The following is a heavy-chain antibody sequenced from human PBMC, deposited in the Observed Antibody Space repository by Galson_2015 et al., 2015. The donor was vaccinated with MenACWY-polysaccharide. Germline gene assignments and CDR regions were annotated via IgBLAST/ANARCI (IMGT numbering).Heavy chain of an antibody. J-gene: IGHJ3*01. V-gene: IGHV3-23*01. CDR1: GFTFNIYD. Sequence: SLRLSCAASGFTFNIYDMSWVRQAPGKGLEWVSGTNSSSGNPMYADSVKGRFTMSRDNSQSTLYLQMSSLRAEDTVIYFFAKAHYDSSGYGFPEFWGQGTMVTVSS. CDR2: TNSSSGNP. CDR3: AKAHYDSSGYGFPEF. D-gene: IGHD3-22*01.